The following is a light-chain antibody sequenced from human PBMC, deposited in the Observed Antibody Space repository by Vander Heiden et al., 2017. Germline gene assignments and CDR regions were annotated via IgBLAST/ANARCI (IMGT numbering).Light chain of an antibody. V-gene: IGKV1-39*01. CDR1: QTISNF. Sequence: DVQMTPSPSYLCASVGDRVTITCRASQTISNFLHWYKQKPGKAPQLLIFLATSLQSGVPSRFRGSGSGTEFTLIISTLQPEDFATYYCHQSYTRPPTFGQGTKVEMK. CDR3: HQSYTRPPT. J-gene: IGKJ1*01. CDR2: LAT.